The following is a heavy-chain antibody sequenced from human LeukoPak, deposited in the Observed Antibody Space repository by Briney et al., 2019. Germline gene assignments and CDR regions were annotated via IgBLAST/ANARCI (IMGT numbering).Heavy chain of an antibody. Sequence: GGSLRLSCAASGFIFSSYGMHWVRQAPGKGLDWVAVISFDGSNEYYADSVKVRFTISRDNSKDTVFLQMNSLRPEDTAVYYCARDRAPYSSGWSGFDYWGQGTLVSVSS. CDR3: ARDRAPYSSGWSGFDY. J-gene: IGHJ4*02. V-gene: IGHV3-30*03. CDR1: GFIFSSYG. D-gene: IGHD6-19*01. CDR2: ISFDGSNE.